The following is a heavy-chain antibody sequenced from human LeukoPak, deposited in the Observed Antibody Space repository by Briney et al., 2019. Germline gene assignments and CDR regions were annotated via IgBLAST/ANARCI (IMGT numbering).Heavy chain of an antibody. V-gene: IGHV1-69*13. D-gene: IGHD6-6*01. Sequence: SVKASCKASEGTFSSYAISWVRQAPGQGLEWMGGIIPIFGTANYAQKFQGRVTITADESTSTAYMELSSLRSEDTAVYYCARVAALSLYYFDYWGQGTLVTVSS. CDR3: ARVAALSLYYFDY. CDR1: EGTFSSYA. CDR2: IIPIFGTA. J-gene: IGHJ4*02.